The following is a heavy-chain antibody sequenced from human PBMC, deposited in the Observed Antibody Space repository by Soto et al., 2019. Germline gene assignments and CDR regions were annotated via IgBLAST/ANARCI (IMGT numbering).Heavy chain of an antibody. V-gene: IGHV3-30*18. CDR2: ISYEGSNK. Sequence: QVQLVESGGGVVQPGRSLRLSCAASGFTFSSYGMHWVRQAPGKGLEWVAVISYEGSNKYYADSVKGRFTISRDNSKNTLYLQMNSLRAEDTAVYYCAKDTSPILNNWFDPWGQGTLVTVSS. CDR3: AKDTSPILNNWFDP. J-gene: IGHJ5*02. CDR1: GFTFSSYG. D-gene: IGHD2-2*01.